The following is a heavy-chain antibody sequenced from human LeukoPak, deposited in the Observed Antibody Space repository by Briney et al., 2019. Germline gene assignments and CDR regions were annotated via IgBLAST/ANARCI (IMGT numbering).Heavy chain of an antibody. V-gene: IGHV4-39*07. CDR1: GASISSRSYY. CDR3: SRENGAFSPFGY. D-gene: IGHD2-8*01. CDR2: IYYSGSST. Sequence: SETLSLTCTVSGASISSRSYYWGWIRQPPGQGLEWIGSIYYSGSSTYYNPSLESRVTVSLDKSKNQLSLNLTSVTAADTAVYYCSRENGAFSPFGYWGQGILVTVLS. J-gene: IGHJ4*02.